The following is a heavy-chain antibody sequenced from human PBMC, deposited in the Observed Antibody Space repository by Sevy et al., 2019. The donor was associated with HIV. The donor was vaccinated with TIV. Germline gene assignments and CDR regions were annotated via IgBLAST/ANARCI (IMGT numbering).Heavy chain of an antibody. CDR2: IRSKAYGGTT. J-gene: IGHJ3*02. CDR1: GFTFGDYA. CDR3: TREGLQQWLVASFFDI. D-gene: IGHD6-19*01. V-gene: IGHV3-49*03. Sequence: GGSLRLSCTASGFTFGDYAMSWFRQAPGKGLEWVGFIRSKAYGGTTEYAATVKGRFTISRDESKSIAYLQMNSLKTEDTAVYYCTREGLQQWLVASFFDIWGQGTMVTVSS.